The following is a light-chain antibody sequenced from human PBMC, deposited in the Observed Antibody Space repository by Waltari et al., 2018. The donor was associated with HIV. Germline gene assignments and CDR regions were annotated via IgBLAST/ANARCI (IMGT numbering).Light chain of an antibody. J-gene: IGKJ4*01. CDR3: QQSYSPLT. CDR2: AAS. V-gene: IGKV1-39*01. Sequence: DIQMTQSPSSLSASVGDRVTITCRASQTISSYLNWYQQKPGKAPKLLIYAASSLQSGVPSRFSCSGSGTDFTLTISSLQPEDFATYYCQQSYSPLTFGGGTKVEI. CDR1: QTISSY.